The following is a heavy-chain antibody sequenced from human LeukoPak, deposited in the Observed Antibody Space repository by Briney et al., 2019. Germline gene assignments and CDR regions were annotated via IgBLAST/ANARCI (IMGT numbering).Heavy chain of an antibody. Sequence: GGSLRLSCAASGFTFDDYGMSWVRQAPGKGLEWVSGINWNGGSTGYADSVKGRFTISRDNSKNSLYLQMNSLRTEDTALYYCAKDGGLRLGELSSPYYFDYWGQGTLVTVSS. CDR1: GFTFDDYG. CDR3: AKDGGLRLGELSSPYYFDY. CDR2: INWNGGST. D-gene: IGHD3-16*02. V-gene: IGHV3-20*04. J-gene: IGHJ4*02.